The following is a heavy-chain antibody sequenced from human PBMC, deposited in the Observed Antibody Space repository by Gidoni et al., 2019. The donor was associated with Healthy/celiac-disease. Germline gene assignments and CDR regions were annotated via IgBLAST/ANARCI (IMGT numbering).Heavy chain of an antibody. CDR2: IKQDGSEK. V-gene: IGHV3-7*01. CDR1: GFTFSSYW. D-gene: IGHD3-10*01. J-gene: IGHJ2*01. CDR3: ARDSGGSTGLFDL. Sequence: EVQLVESGGGLVQPGGSLRPSCAASGFTFSSYWMSWVRQAPGKGLEWVANIKQDGSEKYYVDSVKGRFTISRDNAKNSLYLQMNSLRAEDTAVYYCARDSGGSTGLFDLWGRGTLVTVSS.